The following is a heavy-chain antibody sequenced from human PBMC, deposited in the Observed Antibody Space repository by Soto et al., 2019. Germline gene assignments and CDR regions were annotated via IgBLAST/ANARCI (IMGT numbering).Heavy chain of an antibody. CDR2: INVGNGDT. Sequence: QVHLVQSGAEVKKPGASVKVSCKPSGYTFTAFAVHGVRQASGQRLEWMGRINVGNGDTKASQNHQGRVPITRDTSASTVFMELSSLRSEDTAVYYCVRVGGSGWTLDFWGQGTLVTVSS. D-gene: IGHD6-25*01. V-gene: IGHV1-3*01. CDR1: GYTFTAFA. J-gene: IGHJ4*02. CDR3: VRVGGSGWTLDF.